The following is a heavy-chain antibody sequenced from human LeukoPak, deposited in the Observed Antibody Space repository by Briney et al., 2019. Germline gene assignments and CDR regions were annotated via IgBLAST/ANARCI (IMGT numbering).Heavy chain of an antibody. Sequence: SETLSLTCTVSGGSISSFYWSWIRQPPGKGLEWIGCVYYSGTTNYNPSLKSRVTISGDTSKNQFSLKLNSVTAADTAVYYCARAYSGSPYYFDYWGQGTLVTVSS. CDR1: GGSISSFY. CDR2: VYYSGTT. CDR3: ARAYSGSPYYFDY. D-gene: IGHD1-26*01. J-gene: IGHJ4*02. V-gene: IGHV4-59*01.